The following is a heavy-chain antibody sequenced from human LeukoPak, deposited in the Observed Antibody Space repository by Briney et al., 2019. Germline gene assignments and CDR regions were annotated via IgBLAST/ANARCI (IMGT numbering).Heavy chain of an antibody. J-gene: IGHJ4*02. Sequence: SVKVSCKASGYTFTSYGISWVRQAPGQGLEWMGRIIPILGIANYAQKFQGRVTITADKSTSTAYMELSSLRSEDTAVYYCARAPYYYDSSGEFDYWGQGTLVTVSS. D-gene: IGHD3-22*01. CDR1: GYTFTSYG. V-gene: IGHV1-69*04. CDR3: ARAPYYYDSSGEFDY. CDR2: IIPILGIA.